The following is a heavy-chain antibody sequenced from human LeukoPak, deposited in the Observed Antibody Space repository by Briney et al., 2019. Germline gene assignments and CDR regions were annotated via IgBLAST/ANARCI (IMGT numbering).Heavy chain of an antibody. CDR1: GYTFTGYY. Sequence: ASVKVSCKASGYTFTGYYMHWVRQAPGQGLEWMGWIDPNSGGTNYAQKFQGRVTMTRDTSISTAYMELRSLRSDDTAVYYCARDPHDYVWGSYLPFDYWGQGTLVTVSS. V-gene: IGHV1-2*02. D-gene: IGHD3-16*02. CDR2: IDPNSGGT. J-gene: IGHJ4*02. CDR3: ARDPHDYVWGSYLPFDY.